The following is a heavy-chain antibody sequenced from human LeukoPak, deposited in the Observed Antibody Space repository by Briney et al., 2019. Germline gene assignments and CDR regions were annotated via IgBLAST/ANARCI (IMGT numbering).Heavy chain of an antibody. CDR2: IYDTGST. CDR1: GGSITSHY. D-gene: IGHD2-2*01. J-gene: IGHJ5*02. V-gene: IGHV4-59*11. CDR3: ARGLVLGYCSSTSCYLVFDP. Sequence: PSETLSLTCTVSGGSITSHYWSWIRQSPGRGLEWIGYIYDTGSTSYNPSLKSRVTMSVDTSNKQFSLKLSSVTAADTAVYYCARGLVLGYCSSTSCYLVFDPWGQGTLVTVSS.